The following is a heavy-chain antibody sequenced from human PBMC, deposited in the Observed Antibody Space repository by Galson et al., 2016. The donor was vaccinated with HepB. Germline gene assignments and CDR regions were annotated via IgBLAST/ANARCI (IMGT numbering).Heavy chain of an antibody. D-gene: IGHD3-9*01. CDR1: GFTLRSHW. J-gene: IGHJ2*01. CDR2: IDAAGLST. Sequence: SLRLSCAASGFTLRSHWMHWVRRAPGKGLLWVARIDAAGLSTAYADSVKGRFTIARDNSKNTLYLQMDDLRPEDTALYFCARDQSSVFNILTASYNWYFDLWGRGTLVTVST. V-gene: IGHV3-74*01. CDR3: ARDQSSVFNILTASYNWYFDL.